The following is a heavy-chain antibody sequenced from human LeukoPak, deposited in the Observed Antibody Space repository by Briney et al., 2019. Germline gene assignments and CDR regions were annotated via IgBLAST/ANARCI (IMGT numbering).Heavy chain of an antibody. J-gene: IGHJ4*02. Sequence: ASVKVSCKASGYTFTSYAMHWVRQAPGQRLEWMGWINAGNGNTKYSQKFQGRVTITRDTSASTAYMELSSLRSEDTAVYYCARDLTNGDYGDYWGQGTLVTVSS. CDR3: ARDLTNGDYGDY. CDR2: INAGNGNT. D-gene: IGHD2-8*01. CDR1: GYTFTSYA. V-gene: IGHV1-3*01.